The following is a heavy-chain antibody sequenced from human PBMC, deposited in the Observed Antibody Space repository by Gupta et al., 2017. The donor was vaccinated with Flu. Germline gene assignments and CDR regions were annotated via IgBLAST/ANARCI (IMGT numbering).Heavy chain of an antibody. CDR3: TRSIAADWWYFDL. D-gene: IGHD6-13*01. V-gene: IGHV3-49*02. J-gene: IGHJ2*01. CDR2: IRSKAYGGTT. Sequence: AQGKGLEWVGFIRSKAYGGTTEYAASVRGRFTISRDDSKSIAYLQMNSLKTEDTAVYYCTRSIAADWWYFDLWGRGTLVTVSS.